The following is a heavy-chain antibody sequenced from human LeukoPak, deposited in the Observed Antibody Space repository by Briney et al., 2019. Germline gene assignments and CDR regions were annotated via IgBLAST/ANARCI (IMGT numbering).Heavy chain of an antibody. V-gene: IGHV4-34*01. CDR1: GGTFSGYY. Sequence: PSETLSLTCAVYGGTFSGYYWSWIRQPPGQGLEWIGEINHSGGANYNPSLKSRVTISVDTPKNQFSLKLSSVTAAATAVYYCARGFSGDRAFDIWGQGTMVTVSS. J-gene: IGHJ3*02. CDR3: ARGFSGDRAFDI. D-gene: IGHD7-27*01. CDR2: INHSGGA.